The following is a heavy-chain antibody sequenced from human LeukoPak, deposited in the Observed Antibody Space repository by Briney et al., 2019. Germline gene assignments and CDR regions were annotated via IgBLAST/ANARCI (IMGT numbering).Heavy chain of an antibody. D-gene: IGHD6-19*01. CDR2: IYYNGAT. Sequence: SETLSLTCTASGGSISNSNYYWGWVRQPPGKGLEWIGTIYYNGATQYNPSLKSRVAISVDTSKNQFSLRLTSVTATDAAMYYCAKELRIPALADTGDYWGQGTPVTVSS. CDR3: AKELRIPALADTGDY. V-gene: IGHV4-39*01. J-gene: IGHJ4*02. CDR1: GGSISNSNYY.